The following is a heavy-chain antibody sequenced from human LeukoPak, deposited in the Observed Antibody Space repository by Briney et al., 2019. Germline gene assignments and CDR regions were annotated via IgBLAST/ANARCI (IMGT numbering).Heavy chain of an antibody. Sequence: PGGSLRLSCAASGFTFSSYAMSWVRQAPGKGLEWVSAISGSGGSTNYADSVKGRFTISRDNSRNTLDLQMNSLRVEDTAIYYCARERYSNDYEAWGQGILVTVSS. J-gene: IGHJ5*02. CDR2: ISGSGGST. V-gene: IGHV3-23*01. CDR3: ARERYSNDYEA. D-gene: IGHD6-25*01. CDR1: GFTFSSYA.